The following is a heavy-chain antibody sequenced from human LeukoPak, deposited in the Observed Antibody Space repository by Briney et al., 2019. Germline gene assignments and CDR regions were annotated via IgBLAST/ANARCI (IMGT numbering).Heavy chain of an antibody. D-gene: IGHD3-9*01. V-gene: IGHV3-73*01. CDR2: IRSKANSYAT. J-gene: IGHJ6*03. CDR1: GFTFSGSG. CDR3: TRTSDILTGYPPREAYYSYYPMDV. Sequence: GGSLRLSCAASGFTFSGSGMHWVRRASGKGLEWVCRIRSKANSYATVYAASVRGRFTISRDDSKNTAYLQMNSLKTEDTAVYYCTRTSDILTGYPPREAYYSYYPMDVWGNGTPVTISS.